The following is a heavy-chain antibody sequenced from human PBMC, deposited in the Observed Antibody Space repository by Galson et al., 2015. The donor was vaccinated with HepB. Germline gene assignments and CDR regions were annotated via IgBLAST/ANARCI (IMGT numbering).Heavy chain of an antibody. D-gene: IGHD2-21*02. CDR1: GGTFSSYA. Sequence: SVKVSCKASGGTFSSYAISWVRQAPGQGLEWMGGIIPIFGTANYAQKFQGRVTITADKSTSTAYMELSSLRSEDTAVYYCASSYCGGDCYSGFDYWGQGTLVTVSS. CDR2: IIPIFGTA. CDR3: ASSYCGGDCYSGFDY. V-gene: IGHV1-69*06. J-gene: IGHJ4*02.